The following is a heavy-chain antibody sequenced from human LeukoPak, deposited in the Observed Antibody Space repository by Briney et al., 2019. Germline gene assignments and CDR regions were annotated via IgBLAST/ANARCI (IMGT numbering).Heavy chain of an antibody. CDR1: GGSISSYY. Sequence: PSETLSLTCTVSGGSISSYYWSWIRQPAGKGLEWIGRIYTSGSTNYNPSLRSRVTMSVDTSKNQFSLKLSSVTAADTAVYYCARESGDYGHWYFDLWGRGTLVTVSS. J-gene: IGHJ2*01. CDR2: IYTSGST. V-gene: IGHV4-4*07. CDR3: ARESGDYGHWYFDL. D-gene: IGHD4-17*01.